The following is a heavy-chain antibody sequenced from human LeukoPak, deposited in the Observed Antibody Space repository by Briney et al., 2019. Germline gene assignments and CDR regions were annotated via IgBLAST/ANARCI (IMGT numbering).Heavy chain of an antibody. J-gene: IGHJ5*02. D-gene: IGHD1-1*01. CDR3: AGLTTANNWFDP. V-gene: IGHV1-2*02. Sequence: ASVKVSCKASGYTFTGYYMHWVRQAPGQGLEWMGWINPNSGGANYAQTFQGRVTMTRDTSISTAYMELSRLRSDDTAVYYCAGLTTANNWFDPWGQGTLVTVSS. CDR2: INPNSGGA. CDR1: GYTFTGYY.